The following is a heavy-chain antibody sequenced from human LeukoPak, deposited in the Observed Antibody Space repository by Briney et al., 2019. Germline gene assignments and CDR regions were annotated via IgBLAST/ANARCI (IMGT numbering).Heavy chain of an antibody. CDR2: IYYSGST. J-gene: IGHJ6*02. Sequence: SETLSLTCTVSGGSISSDYWSWIRQPPGKGLEWIGNIYYSGSTNYNPSLKSRVTISVDTSKNQFSVKLSSVTAADTAVYYCAGDSTFYGMDVWGQGTTVTVSS. CDR1: GGSISSDY. V-gene: IGHV4-59*01. CDR3: AGDSTFYGMDV. D-gene: IGHD2/OR15-2a*01.